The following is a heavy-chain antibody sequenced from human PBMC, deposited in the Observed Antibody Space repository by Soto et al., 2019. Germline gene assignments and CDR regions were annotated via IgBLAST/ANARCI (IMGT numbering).Heavy chain of an antibody. CDR2: INAGNGNT. CDR1: GYTFTSYA. Sequence: ASVKVSCKASGYTFTSYAMHWVRQAPGQRLEWMGWINAGNGNTKYSQKFQGRVTITRDTSASTAYMGLSSLRSEDTAVYYCARATTIFGVAGSSIGYWGQGTLVTVSS. V-gene: IGHV1-3*01. J-gene: IGHJ4*02. CDR3: ARATTIFGVAGSSIGY. D-gene: IGHD3-3*01.